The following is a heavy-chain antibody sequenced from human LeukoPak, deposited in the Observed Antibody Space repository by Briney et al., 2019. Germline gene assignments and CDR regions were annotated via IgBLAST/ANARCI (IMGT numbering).Heavy chain of an antibody. CDR2: IRSKVYGGTA. CDR1: GFTFGDYA. CDR3: SRGGSDYLNYKCPF. Sequence: GRSLRLSCAASGFTFGDYAMTWVRQAPGKGLEWVGFIRSKVYGGTAEYAASVKGRFTFTRDDSQSIVYLQMKSLKTEDTAVYYCSRGGSDYLNYKCPFWGQGTLVTVSS. D-gene: IGHD4-11*01. V-gene: IGHV3-49*04. J-gene: IGHJ4*02.